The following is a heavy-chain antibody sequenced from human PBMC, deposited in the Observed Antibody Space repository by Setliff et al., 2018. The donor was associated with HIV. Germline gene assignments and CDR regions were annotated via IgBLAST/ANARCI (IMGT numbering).Heavy chain of an antibody. Sequence: PSETLSLTCAVSGYSISSSGYYWGWIRQPPGKGLEWIGEINHSGSTNYNPSLKTRVTIMVDTSKNRFSLKLSSVTAADTAIYYCALLYPYSGYLGYWGQGTLVTVSS. J-gene: IGHJ4*02. CDR1: GYSISSSGYY. CDR2: INHSGST. V-gene: IGHV4-38-2*01. D-gene: IGHD1-26*01. CDR3: ALLYPYSGYLGY.